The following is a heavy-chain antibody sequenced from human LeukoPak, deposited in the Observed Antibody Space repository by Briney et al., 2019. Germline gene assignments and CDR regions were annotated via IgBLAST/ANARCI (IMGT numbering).Heavy chain of an antibody. CDR3: ARGSPRGTWLFGISNTGIRADDAFDI. D-gene: IGHD3-9*01. V-gene: IGHV1-46*01. CDR2: INPSGGST. J-gene: IGHJ3*02. Sequence: ASVKISCTASGYTFTSCYMHWVRQAPGQGLEWMGIINPSGGSTSYAQKFQGRVTMTRDTSTSTVYMELSSLRSEDTAVYYCARGSPRGTWLFGISNTGIRADDAFDIWGQGTMVTVSS. CDR1: GYTFTSCY.